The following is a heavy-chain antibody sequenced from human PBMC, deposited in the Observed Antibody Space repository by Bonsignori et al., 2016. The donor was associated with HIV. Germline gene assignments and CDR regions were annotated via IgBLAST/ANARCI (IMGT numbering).Heavy chain of an antibody. CDR2: LSYDGSTK. J-gene: IGHJ6*03. CDR3: ARGSSGRGEDYYYYMDV. D-gene: IGHD6-19*01. V-gene: IGHV3-30-3*01. Sequence: WIRQPPGKGLEWVAILSYDGSTKYYADSVKGRFTISRDNSKNTLYLQMNSLRPEDTAVYYCARGSSGRGEDYYYYMDVWGKGTTVTVSS.